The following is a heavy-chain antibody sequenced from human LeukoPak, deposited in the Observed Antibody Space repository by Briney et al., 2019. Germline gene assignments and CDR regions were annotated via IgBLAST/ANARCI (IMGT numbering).Heavy chain of an antibody. CDR1: GGSISSHD. CDR2: IYYSGSS. J-gene: IGHJ4*02. D-gene: IGHD3-22*01. CDR3: ARARMGYYDSSGYYYYFDY. V-gene: IGHV4-59*11. Sequence: SETLSLTCTVSGGSISSHDWSWIRQPPGQGLEWIGYIYYSGSSNYYPSPRSRVTISVVTSKNQFSLKLSTVTAAYTAVYYCARARMGYYDSSGYYYYFDYWGQGTLVTVSS.